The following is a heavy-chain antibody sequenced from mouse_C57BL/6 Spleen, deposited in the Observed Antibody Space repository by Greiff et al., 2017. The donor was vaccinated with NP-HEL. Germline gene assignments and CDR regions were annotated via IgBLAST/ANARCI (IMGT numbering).Heavy chain of an antibody. CDR2: IDPETGGT. CDR3: TESSPYAMDY. V-gene: IGHV1-15*01. Sequence: VQLQQSGAELVRPGASVTLSCKASGYTFTDYEMHWVKQTPVHGLEWIGAIDPETGGTAYNQKFKGKAILTADKSSSTAYMELRSLTSEDSAVYYCTESSPYAMDYWGQGTSVTVSS. J-gene: IGHJ4*01. D-gene: IGHD1-1*01. CDR1: GYTFTDYE.